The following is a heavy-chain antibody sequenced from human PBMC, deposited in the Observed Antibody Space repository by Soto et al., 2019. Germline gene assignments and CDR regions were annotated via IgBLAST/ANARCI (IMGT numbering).Heavy chain of an antibody. CDR3: AKECAPWFGDYFYYKYGTDV. Sequence: QVQLVASGGGVVQPGRSLRLSCAAAGFTCSSYGMHCVRQAPGTGLEWVAVMSYDGSKYYADTVKGRFTISRDNSKNTLYLPINSLRPEDTAVQYCAKECAPWFGDYFYYKYGTDVWGQGNTGTVAS. J-gene: IGHJ6*02. D-gene: IGHD4-17*01. V-gene: IGHV3-30*18. CDR1: GFTCSSYG. CDR2: MSYDGSK.